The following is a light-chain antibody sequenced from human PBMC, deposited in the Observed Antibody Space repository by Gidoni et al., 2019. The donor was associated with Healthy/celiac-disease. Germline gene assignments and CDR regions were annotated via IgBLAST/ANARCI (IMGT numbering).Light chain of an antibody. CDR3: QQYYSYPYT. CDR2: AAS. V-gene: IGKV1-8*01. J-gene: IGKJ2*01. CDR1: QGISSY. Sequence: ALRMTQSPSSFSASTGDRVTITCRASQGISSYLAWYQQKPGKAPKLLIYAASTLQSGVPSRFSGSGSGTDFTLTISCLQSEDFATYYCQQYYSYPYTFXXXTKLEIK.